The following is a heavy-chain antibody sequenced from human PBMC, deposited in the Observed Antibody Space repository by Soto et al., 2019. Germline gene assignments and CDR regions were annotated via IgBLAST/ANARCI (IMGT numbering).Heavy chain of an antibody. Sequence: GGSLRLSCAASGFTFSSYGMHWVRQAPGKGLEWVAVISYDGSNKYYADSVKGRFTISRDNSKNTRYLQMNSLRAEDTAVYYCAKDWGYLAHYYYYMDVWGKGTTVTVSS. CDR2: ISYDGSNK. CDR1: GFTFSSYG. D-gene: IGHD3-16*01. J-gene: IGHJ6*03. CDR3: AKDWGYLAHYYYYMDV. V-gene: IGHV3-30*18.